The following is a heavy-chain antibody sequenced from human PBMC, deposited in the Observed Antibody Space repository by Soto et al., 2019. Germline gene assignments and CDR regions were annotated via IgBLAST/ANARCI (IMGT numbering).Heavy chain of an antibody. J-gene: IGHJ3*02. V-gene: IGHV4-34*01. CDR1: GGSFSGYY. CDR2: INHSGST. D-gene: IGHD2-21*01. CDR3: ARFNIAIDAFDI. Sequence: SETLSLTCAVYGGSFSGYYWSWIRQPPGKGLEWIGEINHSGSTNYNPSLKSRVTISVDTSKNQFSLKLSSVTAADTAVYYCARFNIAIDAFDIWGQGTMVTV.